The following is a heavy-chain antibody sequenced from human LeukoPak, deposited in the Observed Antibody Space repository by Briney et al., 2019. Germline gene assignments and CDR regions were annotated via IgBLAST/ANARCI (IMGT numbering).Heavy chain of an antibody. CDR2: ISPGSSTI. D-gene: IGHD4-17*01. CDR3: ARVDGPTVTTMFFDS. V-gene: IGHV3-48*01. Sequence: GGSLRLSCAASGFTFSRHGMICVRQAPGKGLERLSYISPGSSTIYYADSVRDRFTISRDDAKNSLYPQMNSLRAEDTAVYYCARVDGPTVTTMFFDSWGPGTLVTVSS. J-gene: IGHJ4*02. CDR1: GFTFSRHG.